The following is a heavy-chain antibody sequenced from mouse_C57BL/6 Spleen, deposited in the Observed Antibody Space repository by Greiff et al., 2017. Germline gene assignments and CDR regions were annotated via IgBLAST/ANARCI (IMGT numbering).Heavy chain of an antibody. CDR1: GYTFTSYW. CDR3: ARTGSSSPGYAMGY. V-gene: IGHV1-72*01. Sequence: QVQLQQPGAELVKPGASVKLSCKASGYTFTSYWMHWVKQRPGRGLEWIGRIDPNSGGTKYNEKFKSKATLTVDKPYSTAYMQLSSLTSEDSAVYYCARTGSSSPGYAMGYWGQGASVTVSS. J-gene: IGHJ4*01. D-gene: IGHD1-1*01. CDR2: IDPNSGGT.